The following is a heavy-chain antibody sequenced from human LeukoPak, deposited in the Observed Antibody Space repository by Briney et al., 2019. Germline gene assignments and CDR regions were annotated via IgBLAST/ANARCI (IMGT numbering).Heavy chain of an antibody. Sequence: PSETLSLTRTVSGGSISGYYWSWIRQPPGKGLEWIGCIYCSGSTNYNPSLKSRVTISGDTSRNQFSLRLSSVTAADTAVYFCARRNYGDYDHYFDYWGQGILVTVSS. D-gene: IGHD4-17*01. CDR2: IYCSGST. J-gene: IGHJ4*02. CDR3: ARRNYGDYDHYFDY. CDR1: GGSISGYY. V-gene: IGHV4-59*08.